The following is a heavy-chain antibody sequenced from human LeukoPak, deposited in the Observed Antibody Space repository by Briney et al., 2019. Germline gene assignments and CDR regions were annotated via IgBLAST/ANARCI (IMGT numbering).Heavy chain of an antibody. D-gene: IGHD3-10*01. CDR3: ARVLITMVRGAPLVGY. CDR2: INPNSGGT. CDR1: GYTFTGYY. V-gene: IGHV1-2*02. J-gene: IGHJ4*02. Sequence: ASVKVSCEASGYTFTGYYMHWVRQAPGQGLEWMGWINPNSGGTNYAQKFQGRVTMTRDTSISTAYMELSRLRSDDTAMYYCARVLITMVRGAPLVGYWGQGTLVTVSS.